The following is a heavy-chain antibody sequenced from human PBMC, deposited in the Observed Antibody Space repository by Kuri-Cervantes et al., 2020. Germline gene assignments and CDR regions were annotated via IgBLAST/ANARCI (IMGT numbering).Heavy chain of an antibody. J-gene: IGHJ5*02. Sequence: SLKISCAASGFTFDDYAMHWVRQAPGKGLEWVSGISWNSGSIGYADSVKGRFTISRDNAKNSLYLQMNSLRAEDTALYYWAKALSGLWFGEGWFDPWGQGTLVTVSS. V-gene: IGHV3-9*01. CDR1: GFTFDDYA. CDR2: ISWNSGSI. D-gene: IGHD3-10*01. CDR3: AKALSGLWFGEGWFDP.